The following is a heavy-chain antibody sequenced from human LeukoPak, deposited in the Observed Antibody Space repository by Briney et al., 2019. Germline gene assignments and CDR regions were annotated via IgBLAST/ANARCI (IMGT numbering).Heavy chain of an antibody. V-gene: IGHV3-7*03. J-gene: IGHJ4*02. CDR3: VRNLAVAGTCFDS. CDR1: GFTFRNYW. Sequence: GGSLRLSCAASGFTFRNYWMSWVRQVPGTGLEWVANIKQDGSDRNYVTSVRGRFTISRDNAESSLYMQMNSLRAEDTAVYYCVRNLAVAGTCFDSWGQGTLVTVSS. D-gene: IGHD6-19*01. CDR2: IKQDGSDR.